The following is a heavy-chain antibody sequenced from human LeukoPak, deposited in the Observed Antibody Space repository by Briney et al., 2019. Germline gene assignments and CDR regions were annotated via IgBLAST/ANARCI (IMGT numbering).Heavy chain of an antibody. J-gene: IGHJ4*02. Sequence: SETLSLTCTVSGDSITSYYWSWIRQPPGKGLEWIGNIYYSGSTNYNPSLKSRVTISVDTSKNQFSLKLSSVTAADTAVYYCAREATVVVAPMVLWGQGSLSPSPQ. CDR2: IYYSGST. V-gene: IGHV4-59*12. CDR1: GDSITSYY. CDR3: AREATVVVAPMVL. D-gene: IGHD2-15*01.